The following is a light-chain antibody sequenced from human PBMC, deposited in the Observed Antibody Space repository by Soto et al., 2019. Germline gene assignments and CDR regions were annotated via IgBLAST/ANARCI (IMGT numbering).Light chain of an antibody. V-gene: IGKV1-5*03. Sequence: DIHMTQSPSTLSASVGDRVTITCRASQSISIWLAWYQQKPGRAPNLLIYGTSSLESGAPSRFSGSRSGAEFSLTISSLQPDGFATYYWQHYNDYSWTFGQGTKVE. CDR1: QSISIW. J-gene: IGKJ1*01. CDR2: GTS. CDR3: QHYNDYSWT.